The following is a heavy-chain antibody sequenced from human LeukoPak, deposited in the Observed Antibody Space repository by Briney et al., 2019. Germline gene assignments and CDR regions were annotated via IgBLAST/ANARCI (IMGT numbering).Heavy chain of an antibody. D-gene: IGHD6-19*01. Sequence: GGSLRLSCAASGFTFSSYAMHWVRQAPAKGLEYVSTISDNGGSTYYANSVKGRFTISRDNSKNTLYLQMNSLRAEDTAVYYCAKDKGQWLPGYWGQGTLVTVSS. CDR3: AKDKGQWLPGY. CDR1: GFTFSSYA. V-gene: IGHV3-64*01. J-gene: IGHJ4*02. CDR2: ISDNGGST.